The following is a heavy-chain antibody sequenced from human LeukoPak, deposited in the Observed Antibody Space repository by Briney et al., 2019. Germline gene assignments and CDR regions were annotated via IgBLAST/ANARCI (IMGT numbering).Heavy chain of an antibody. CDR3: ARVRLGRGLDY. CDR2: IHTSGST. D-gene: IGHD6-19*01. V-gene: IGHV4-61*02. Sequence: SETLSLTCTVSGGSVSSGSYYWGWIRRPAGKGLEWIGRIHTSGSTYYSPSLKSRVTMSVDTSTNQFSLKLSYVTAADTAMYYCARVRLGRGLDYWGQGTLVTVSS. J-gene: IGHJ4*02. CDR1: GGSVSSGSYY.